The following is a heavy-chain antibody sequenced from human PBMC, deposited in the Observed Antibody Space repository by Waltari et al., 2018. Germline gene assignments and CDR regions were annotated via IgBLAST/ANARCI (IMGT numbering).Heavy chain of an antibody. CDR1: GGSISNGDYY. Sequence: QVQLQESGPGLVKPSQTLSLTCTVSGGSISNGDYYWSWIRQPPGKGLEWIRYISYSGSTYYNPSLKRRVTISIDTSKNQFSLKLSSVTAADTAMYYCARDPFVVVEAVTRDGVDYWGQGTLVTVSS. V-gene: IGHV4-30-4*08. D-gene: IGHD2-15*01. CDR3: ARDPFVVVEAVTRDGVDY. CDR2: ISYSGST. J-gene: IGHJ4*02.